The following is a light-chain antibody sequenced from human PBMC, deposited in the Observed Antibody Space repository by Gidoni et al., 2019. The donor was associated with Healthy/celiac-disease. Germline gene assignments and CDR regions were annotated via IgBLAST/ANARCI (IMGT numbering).Light chain of an antibody. CDR1: QSVSSSY. CDR2: GAS. J-gene: IGKJ1*01. V-gene: IGKV3-20*01. CDR3: QQYGSSPSWT. Sequence: EIVLTQSPGTLSLSPGERATLSCRASQSVSSSYLAGYQQKPGQAPRLLIYGASSRATGIPDRFSGSGPGTDFTPTIIRLEPEDFAVYYCQQYGSSPSWTFGQGTKVEIK.